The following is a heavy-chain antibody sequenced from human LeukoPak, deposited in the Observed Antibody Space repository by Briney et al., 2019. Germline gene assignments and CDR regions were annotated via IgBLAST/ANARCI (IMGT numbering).Heavy chain of an antibody. D-gene: IGHD3-22*01. CDR3: ARGSEYYYDSSSVDY. V-gene: IGHV3-21*04. Sequence: GGSLRLSCVASGFTFSSYTLNWVRQAPGKRLECVSSISRSTTYIHYADSVKGRFTISRDNAKNSLYLQMNSLRAEDTAVYYCARGSEYYYDSSSVDYWGQGSLVTVSS. CDR2: ISRSTTYI. CDR1: GFTFSSYT. J-gene: IGHJ4*02.